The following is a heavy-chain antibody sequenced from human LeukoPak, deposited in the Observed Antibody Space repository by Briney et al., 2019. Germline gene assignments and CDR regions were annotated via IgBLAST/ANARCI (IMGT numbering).Heavy chain of an antibody. D-gene: IGHD6-13*01. CDR2: ISGSGGGT. CDR1: GFTFSNYA. J-gene: IGHJ4*02. Sequence: GGSLRLSCAASGFTFSNYAMSWVRQAPGKGLDWVSAISGSGGGTYYTDSVKGRFTISRDNSKNTLYLQTNSLTAEDTAVYYCAKGGAAAGRGYYFDYWGQGTLVTVSS. V-gene: IGHV3-23*01. CDR3: AKGGAAAGRGYYFDY.